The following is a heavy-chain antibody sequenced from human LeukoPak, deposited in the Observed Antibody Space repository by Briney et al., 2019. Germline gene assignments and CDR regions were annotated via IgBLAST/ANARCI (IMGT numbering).Heavy chain of an antibody. V-gene: IGHV5-51*01. CDR1: GYSFISNW. CDR3: ASFGIAAAGTVDY. J-gene: IGHJ4*02. Sequence: GEPLKISCKGSGYSFISNWIGWVRQMPGKGLEWMGIIYPGDSDTRYSPSFQGQVTISADKSISTAYLQWSSLKASDTAMYYCASFGIAAAGTVDYWGQGTLVTVSS. D-gene: IGHD6-13*01. CDR2: IYPGDSDT.